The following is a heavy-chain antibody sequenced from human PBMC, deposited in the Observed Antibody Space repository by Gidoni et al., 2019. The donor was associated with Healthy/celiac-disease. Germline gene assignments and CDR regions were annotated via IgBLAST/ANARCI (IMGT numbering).Heavy chain of an antibody. CDR3: ARDVGPYCSGGSCYFHYFDY. J-gene: IGHJ4*02. CDR2: IWYDGSNK. D-gene: IGHD2-15*01. CDR1: GFTFSSYG. V-gene: IGHV3-33*01. Sequence: QVQLVESGGGVVQPGRSLRLSCAASGFTFSSYGMHWVRQAPGKGMEWVAVIWYDGSNKYYADSVKGRFTISRDNSKNTLYLQMNSLRAEDTAVYYCARDVGPYCSGGSCYFHYFDYWGQGTLVTVSS.